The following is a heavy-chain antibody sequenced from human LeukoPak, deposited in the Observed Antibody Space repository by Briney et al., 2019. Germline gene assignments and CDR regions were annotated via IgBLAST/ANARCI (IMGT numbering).Heavy chain of an antibody. Sequence: PSETLSLTCTVSGGSISSGDYYWSWIRQPPGKGLEWIGYIYHSGSTYYNPSLKSRVTISVDTSKNQFSLKLSSVTAADTAVYYCARTYDSSGYGLDYWGQGTLVTVSS. CDR3: ARTYDSSGYGLDY. V-gene: IGHV4-30-4*01. CDR2: IYHSGST. CDR1: GGSISSGDYY. D-gene: IGHD3-22*01. J-gene: IGHJ4*02.